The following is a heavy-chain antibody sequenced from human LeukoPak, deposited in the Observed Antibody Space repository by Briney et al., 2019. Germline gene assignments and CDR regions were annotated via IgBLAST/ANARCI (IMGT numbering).Heavy chain of an antibody. J-gene: IGHJ4*02. V-gene: IGHV3-33*08. CDR2: IWHDGRNK. Sequence: GGSLRLSCAASGFTFSNAWMSWVRQAPGKGLEWVAVIWHDGRNKYYADSMKGRFTVSRDNPKSTLYLQMNSLTAEDTALYYCARWDPRTTDFDYWGQGTLVTVSS. CDR3: ARWDPRTTDFDY. CDR1: GFTFSNAW. D-gene: IGHD1-1*01.